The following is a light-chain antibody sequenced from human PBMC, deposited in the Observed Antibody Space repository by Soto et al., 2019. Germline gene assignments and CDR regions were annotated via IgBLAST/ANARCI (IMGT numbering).Light chain of an antibody. Sequence: QSVLTQPASVSGSPGQSITISCTGTSSDVGAYAYASWYQHHPGKVPKLMIYDVGVRPSGVSNRFSGSKSGNTASLTISGLQADDEADYYCSSYTGSGSLYVFGTGTKVTVL. CDR3: SSYTGSGSLYV. CDR1: SSDVGAYAY. CDR2: DVG. J-gene: IGLJ1*01. V-gene: IGLV2-14*03.